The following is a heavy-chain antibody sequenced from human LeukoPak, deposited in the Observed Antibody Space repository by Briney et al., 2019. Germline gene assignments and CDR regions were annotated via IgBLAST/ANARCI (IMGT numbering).Heavy chain of an antibody. J-gene: IGHJ4*02. D-gene: IGHD5-12*01. CDR1: GGSVSSGSYY. CDR2: IYYSGST. CDR3: ARGERVYSGYDYVAVAVQFDY. Sequence: PSETLSLTCTVSGGSVSSGSYYWSWIRQPPGKGLEWIGYIYYSGSTNYNPSLKSRVTISVDTSKNQFSLKLSSVTAADTAVYYCARGERVYSGYDYVAVAVQFDYWGQGTLVTVSS. V-gene: IGHV4-61*01.